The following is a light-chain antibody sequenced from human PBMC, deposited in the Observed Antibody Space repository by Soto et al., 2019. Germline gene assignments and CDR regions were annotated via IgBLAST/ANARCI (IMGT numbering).Light chain of an antibody. J-gene: IGLJ2*01. Sequence: QSVLTQPPSVSGAPGQRVTISCTGSSSNIGAGHDVHWYQQLPGTAPKLLIFGNNNRPSGVPDRFSGSKPGTSASLAITGLQAEDEADYYCSSWDDRSATLVFGGGTKVTVL. V-gene: IGLV1-40*01. CDR2: GNN. CDR1: SSNIGAGHD. CDR3: SSWDDRSATLV.